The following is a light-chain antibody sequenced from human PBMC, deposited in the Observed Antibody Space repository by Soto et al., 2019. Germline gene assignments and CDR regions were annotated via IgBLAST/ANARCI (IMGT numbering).Light chain of an antibody. J-gene: IGKJ1*01. CDR3: QQYGSSPWT. Sequence: EIVLTQSPGTLSLSPGERATLSCRASQIVSSIYLAWYQQKPGQAPRLLIYGASSRATGIPDRFGGSWSGTDFTLTISRLEPEDFAVYYCQQYGSSPWTFGQGTKVDI. CDR1: QIVSSIY. CDR2: GAS. V-gene: IGKV3-20*01.